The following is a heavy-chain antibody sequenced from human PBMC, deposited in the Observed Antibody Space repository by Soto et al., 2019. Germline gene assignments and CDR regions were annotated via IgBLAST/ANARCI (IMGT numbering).Heavy chain of an antibody. CDR2: IDWDDDK. V-gene: IGHV2-70*01. Sequence: ESGPTLVNPTQTLTPTCTFSGFSLSTSGMCVSWIRQPPGKALGWLALIDWDDDKYYSTSLKTRLTISKDTSKNQVVLTMTNMDPVDTATYYCARIRSYSSSWFAPGGVDYWGQGTLVTVSS. J-gene: IGHJ4*02. CDR1: GFSLSTSGMC. CDR3: ARIRSYSSSWFAPGGVDY. D-gene: IGHD6-13*01.